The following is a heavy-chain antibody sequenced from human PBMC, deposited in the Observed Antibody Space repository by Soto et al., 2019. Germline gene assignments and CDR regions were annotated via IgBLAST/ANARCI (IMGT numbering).Heavy chain of an antibody. J-gene: IGHJ6*02. CDR1: GDSVSSNSAA. V-gene: IGHV6-1*01. CDR3: ARLGYSYGYYYYGMDV. D-gene: IGHD5-18*01. CDR2: TYYRSKWYN. Sequence: SQTLSLTCAISGDSVSSNSAAWNWIRQSPSRGLEWLGRTYYRSKWYNDYAVSVKSRITINPDTSKNQSSLQLNSVTPEDTAVYYCARLGYSYGYYYYGMDVWGQGTTVTVSS.